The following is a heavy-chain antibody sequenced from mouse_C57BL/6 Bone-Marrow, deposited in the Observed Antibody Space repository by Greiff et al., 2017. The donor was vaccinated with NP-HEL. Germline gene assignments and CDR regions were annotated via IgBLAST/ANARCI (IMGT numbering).Heavy chain of an antibody. Sequence: VQLQQPGAELVMPGASVKLSCKASGYTFTSYWMHWVKQRPGQGLEWIGEIDPSDSYTKYNQKFKGQSTLTVDKSSSTAYMQLSSLTSEDAAVYYCARGLGRGDFDYWGQGTTLTVSS. D-gene: IGHD4-1*01. CDR2: IDPSDSYT. V-gene: IGHV1-69*01. J-gene: IGHJ2*01. CDR1: GYTFTSYW. CDR3: ARGLGRGDFDY.